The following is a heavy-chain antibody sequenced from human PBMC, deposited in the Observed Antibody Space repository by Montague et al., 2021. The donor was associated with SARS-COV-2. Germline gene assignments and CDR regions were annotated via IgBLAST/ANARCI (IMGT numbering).Heavy chain of an antibody. J-gene: IGHJ4*02. V-gene: IGHV2-5*02. D-gene: IGHD3-22*01. Sequence: PALVKPTQTLTLTCNFSGFTTTTRAAGVGWIRQPPGKALVWLAVIYGDDDKRYSPHLRSRLTITKDTSANHVVLTMTNMDPVDKASYYCAHVSRLGNYYWGYFDSWGQGALVTVSS. CDR1: GFTTTTRAAG. CDR2: IYGDDDK. CDR3: AHVSRLGNYYWGYFDS.